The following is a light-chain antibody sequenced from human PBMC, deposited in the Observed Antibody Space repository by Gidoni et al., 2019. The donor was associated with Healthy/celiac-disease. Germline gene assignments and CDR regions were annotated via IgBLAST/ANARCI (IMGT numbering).Light chain of an antibody. J-gene: IGKJ1*01. Sequence: IHLTQYPSSLSASVGVRVTLTCRASQSISSYLTGYQQKPGKAPKLLIYVASSFQSGGPSKFGGSGSVTECTVTIKSLQRKKFATYYCQQCYSTPRTFGQGTKVEIK. V-gene: IGKV1-39*01. CDR3: QQCYSTPRT. CDR1: QSISSY. CDR2: VAS.